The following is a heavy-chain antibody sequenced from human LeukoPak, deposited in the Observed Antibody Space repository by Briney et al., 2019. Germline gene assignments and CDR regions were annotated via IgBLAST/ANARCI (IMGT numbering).Heavy chain of an antibody. J-gene: IGHJ4*02. CDR3: ASRGWNYVLHYFDY. CDR2: INHSGST. Sequence: SETLSLTCAVYGGSFSGYYWSWIRQPPGKGLEWIGEINHSGSTNYNPSLKSRVTISVDTSKNQLSLKLSSVTAADTAVYYCASRGWNYVLHYFDYWGQGTLVTVSS. CDR1: GGSFSGYY. D-gene: IGHD1-7*01. V-gene: IGHV4-34*01.